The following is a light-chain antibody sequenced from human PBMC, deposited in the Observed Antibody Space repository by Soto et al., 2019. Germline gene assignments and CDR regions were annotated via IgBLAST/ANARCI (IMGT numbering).Light chain of an antibody. CDR2: GAS. V-gene: IGKV3-20*01. CDR1: QSVSSSY. Sequence: EIVLTQSPGTLSLSPGERATLSCRASQSVSSSYLAWYQQKPGQAPRLLIYGASSRATGIPDRFSGSGSVTDFTLTISRLEPEDFAVFYCQQYGGSPITFGQGTRLEIK. J-gene: IGKJ5*01. CDR3: QQYGGSPIT.